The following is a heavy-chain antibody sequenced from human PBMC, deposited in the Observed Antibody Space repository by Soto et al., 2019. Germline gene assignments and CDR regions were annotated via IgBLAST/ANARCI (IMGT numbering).Heavy chain of an antibody. D-gene: IGHD2-15*01. J-gene: IGHJ4*02. CDR3: ASLYCSGGSCHHYFDY. CDR2: IYHSGST. Sequence: SETLSLTCAVSSGSISSSNWWSWVRQPPGKGLEWIGEIYHSGSTNYNPSLKSRVTISVDKSKNQFSLKLSSVTAADTAVYYCASLYCSGGSCHHYFDYWGQGTLVTVSS. V-gene: IGHV4-4*02. CDR1: SGSISSSNW.